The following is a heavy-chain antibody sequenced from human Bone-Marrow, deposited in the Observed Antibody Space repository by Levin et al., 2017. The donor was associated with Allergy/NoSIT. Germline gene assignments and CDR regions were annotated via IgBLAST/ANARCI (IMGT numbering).Heavy chain of an antibody. CDR1: GFVFSSYT. CDR2: ISATSNTI. D-gene: IGHD1-1*01. CDR3: ARERKGWKDALGHYYMDV. V-gene: IGHV3-48*01. Sequence: GESLKISCSASGFVFSSYTMNWVRQAPGKGLEWVSYISATSNTIYYADSIKGRFTISRDNAKDSLYLQMNSLRAEDTAVYYCARERKGWKDALGHYYMDVWGNGAPVTVS. J-gene: IGHJ6*03.